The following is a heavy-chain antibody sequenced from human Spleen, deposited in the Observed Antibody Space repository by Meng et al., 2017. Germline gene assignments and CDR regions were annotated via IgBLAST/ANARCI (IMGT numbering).Heavy chain of an antibody. Sequence: GGSLRLSCAASGFTFSSFSMNWVRQAPGKGLEWVSSISSSSSYIYSADSVKGRFTISRDKAKNSLYLQMNSLRAEDTAVYYCAREVGPYQYYYGLDVWGQGTTVTVSS. D-gene: IGHD1-26*01. CDR3: AREVGPYQYYYGLDV. J-gene: IGHJ6*02. CDR1: GFTFSSFS. V-gene: IGHV3-21*06. CDR2: ISSSSSYI.